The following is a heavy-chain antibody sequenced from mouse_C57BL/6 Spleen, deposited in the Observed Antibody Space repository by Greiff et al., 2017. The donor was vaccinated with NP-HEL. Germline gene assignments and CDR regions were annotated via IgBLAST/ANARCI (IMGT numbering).Heavy chain of an antibody. CDR3: ARMGISTTAFDY. CDR1: GYTFTSYW. D-gene: IGHD1-2*01. Sequence: QVQLQQPGAELVKPGASVKMSCKASGYTFTSYWITWVKQRPGQGLEWIGDIYPGSGSTNYNEKFKSKATLTVDTSSSTAYMQLSSLTSEDSAVYYCARMGISTTAFDYWGQGTTLTVSS. V-gene: IGHV1-55*01. CDR2: IYPGSGST. J-gene: IGHJ2*01.